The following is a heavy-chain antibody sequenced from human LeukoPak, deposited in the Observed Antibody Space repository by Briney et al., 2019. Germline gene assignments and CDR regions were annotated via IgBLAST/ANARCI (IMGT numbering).Heavy chain of an antibody. CDR3: ARHGVDVTTIPDFSYYYMDV. CDR2: IYSSGSP. V-gene: IGHV4-4*09. CDR1: GASINNYY. J-gene: IGHJ6*03. D-gene: IGHD3-3*01. Sequence: SQTLSPSRTLSGASINNYYWSWIRHPPGRGLEWIAYIYSSGSPYYNPPLKSRVTISVDTSKNQVSLQLNSVTAADTAVYYCARHGVDVTTIPDFSYYYMDVWGKGTTVTVSS.